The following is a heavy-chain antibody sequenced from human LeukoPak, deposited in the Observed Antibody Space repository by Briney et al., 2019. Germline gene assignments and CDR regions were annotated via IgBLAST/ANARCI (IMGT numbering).Heavy chain of an antibody. CDR2: MNPNSGNT. D-gene: IGHD2-2*01. V-gene: IGHV1-8*01. Sequence: GASVKVSCKASGYTFTSYDINWVRQATGQGLEWMGWMNPNSGNTGYAQKFQGRVTMTRNTSISTAYMELSSLRFEDTAVYYCARYCSSTSCYPIYYYYGMDVWGQGTTVTVSS. J-gene: IGHJ6*02. CDR3: ARYCSSTSCYPIYYYYGMDV. CDR1: GYTFTSYD.